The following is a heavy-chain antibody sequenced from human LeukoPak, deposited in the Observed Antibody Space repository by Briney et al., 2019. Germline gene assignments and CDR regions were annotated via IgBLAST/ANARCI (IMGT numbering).Heavy chain of an antibody. CDR3: YTTSGGRPH. V-gene: IGHV4-59*05. D-gene: IGHD2-2*02. J-gene: IGHJ4*02. Sequence: GSLRLSCAASGFTFSSYEMNWVRQPPGKGLEWIGSMYYSGSTNYNPSVKSRVTISADTSRNQFSLNLSSVTAADTAVYYCYTTSGGRPHWGQGTLVTVSS. CDR2: MYYSGST. CDR1: GFTFSSYE.